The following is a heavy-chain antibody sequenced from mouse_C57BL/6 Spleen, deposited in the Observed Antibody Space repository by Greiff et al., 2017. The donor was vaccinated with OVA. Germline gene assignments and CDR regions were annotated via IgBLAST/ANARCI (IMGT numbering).Heavy chain of an antibody. Sequence: QVTLKESGPGILQPSQTLSLTCSFSGFSLSTFGMGVGWIRQPSGKGLVWLVHIWWDDDKYYNPALKSRLTISKNTSKNQVFLKIANVDTADTATYYWARTYYSNWDWFAYWGQGTLVTVSA. J-gene: IGHJ3*01. CDR1: GFSLSTFGMG. D-gene: IGHD2-5*01. CDR3: ARTYYSNWDWFAY. CDR2: IWWDDDK. V-gene: IGHV8-8*01.